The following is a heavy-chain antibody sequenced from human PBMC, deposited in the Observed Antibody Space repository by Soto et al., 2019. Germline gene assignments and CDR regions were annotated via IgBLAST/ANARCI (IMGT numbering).Heavy chain of an antibody. Sequence: QVQLVQSGAEVKKPGASVKVSCKASGYTFTSYDINWVRQATGQGLEWMGWMNPNSGNTGYAQKFQCRVTMSGNTSIRTAYMELRSLRSEDTAVYYCARESEVGAIGDGDYWGQGTLVTGSS. CDR3: ARESEVGAIGDGDY. CDR2: MNPNSGNT. D-gene: IGHD1-26*01. J-gene: IGHJ4*02. V-gene: IGHV1-8*01. CDR1: GYTFTSYD.